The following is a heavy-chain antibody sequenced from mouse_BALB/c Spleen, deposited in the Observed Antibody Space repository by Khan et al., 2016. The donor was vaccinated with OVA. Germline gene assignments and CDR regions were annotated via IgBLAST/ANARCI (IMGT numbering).Heavy chain of an antibody. Sequence: QVRLQQSGPDLVKPGASVRISCKASGYTFTTYYIHWVKQRPGQGLEWIGWIYPGSFNTNYSEKFKGKATLTADKSSSTAYMHLNSLTSEDSAVYFSARDDYFVGDAMDHWGQGTSVTVSS. V-gene: IGHV1S56*01. J-gene: IGHJ4*01. D-gene: IGHD2-4*01. CDR3: ARDDYFVGDAMDH. CDR2: IYPGSFNT. CDR1: GYTFTTYY.